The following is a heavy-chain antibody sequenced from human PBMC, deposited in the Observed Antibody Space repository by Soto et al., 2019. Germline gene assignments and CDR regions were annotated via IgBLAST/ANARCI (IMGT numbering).Heavy chain of an antibody. CDR2: ISAYNGNT. CDR1: GYTFTSYG. J-gene: IGHJ5*02. V-gene: IGHV1-18*01. CDR3: ARDLIGYCSGGSCGQFNWFDP. D-gene: IGHD2-15*01. Sequence: ASVKVSFKASGYTFTSYGISWVRQAPGQGLEWMGWISAYNGNTNYAQKLQGRVTMTTDTSTSTAYMELRSLRSDDTAVYYCARDLIGYCSGGSCGQFNWFDPWGQGTLVTVSS.